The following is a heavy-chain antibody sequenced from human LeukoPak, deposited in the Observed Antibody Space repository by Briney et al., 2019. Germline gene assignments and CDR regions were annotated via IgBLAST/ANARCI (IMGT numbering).Heavy chain of an antibody. Sequence: GESLKISCKGSRYTFTNYWIAWVRQMPGKGLEWMGIIYPGDSDTRYSPSFQGQVTISADKSINTAYLQWSSLKASDTAMYYCARRVVNNRNWYFNLWGRGTLVTVSS. J-gene: IGHJ2*01. CDR3: ARRVVNNRNWYFNL. CDR1: RYTFTNYW. CDR2: IYPGDSDT. V-gene: IGHV5-51*01. D-gene: IGHD4-23*01.